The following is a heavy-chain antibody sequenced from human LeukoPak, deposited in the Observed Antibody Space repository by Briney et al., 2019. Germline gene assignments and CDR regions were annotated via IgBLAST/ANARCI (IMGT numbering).Heavy chain of an antibody. V-gene: IGHV6-1*01. CDR3: ARRMTQYDCFDP. Sequence: SQTLSLTCAISGDSVSNNSVTWNWIRQSPSRGLEWLGRTYYRSTWYNDYAVSVRGRITVNPDTSKNQFSLHLNSVTPEDTAVYYCARRMTQYDCFDPWGQGILVTVSS. J-gene: IGHJ5*02. CDR2: TYYRSTWYN. CDR1: GDSVSNNSVT. D-gene: IGHD2-2*01.